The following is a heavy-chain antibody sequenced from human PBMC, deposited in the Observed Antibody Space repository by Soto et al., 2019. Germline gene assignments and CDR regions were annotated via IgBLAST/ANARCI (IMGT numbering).Heavy chain of an antibody. CDR3: AKDLYSSGGGMDV. J-gene: IGHJ6*02. Sequence: GGPLRLSCAASGFTFSSYGMHWVRPAPGKGLEWVAVISYAGSNKYFADSVKGRFTISRDNSKNTLYLQMNSLRAEDTAVYYCAKDLYSSGGGMDVWGQGTTVTVSS. CDR1: GFTFSSYG. V-gene: IGHV3-30*18. CDR2: ISYAGSNK. D-gene: IGHD6-19*01.